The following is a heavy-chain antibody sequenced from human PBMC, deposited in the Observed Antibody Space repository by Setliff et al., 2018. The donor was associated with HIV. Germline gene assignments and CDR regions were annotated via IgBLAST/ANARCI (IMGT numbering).Heavy chain of an antibody. CDR3: ARDQRGGEQWLVLGAFDI. D-gene: IGHD6-19*01. Sequence: PGESLKISCAASGFTFSSYGMHWVRQAPGKGLEWVAVIWYDGSNKYYADSVKGRFTISRDNSKNTLYLQMNSLRAEDTAVYYCARDQRGGEQWLVLGAFDIWGQGTMVTVSS. CDR2: IWYDGSNK. CDR1: GFTFSSYG. J-gene: IGHJ3*02. V-gene: IGHV3-33*01.